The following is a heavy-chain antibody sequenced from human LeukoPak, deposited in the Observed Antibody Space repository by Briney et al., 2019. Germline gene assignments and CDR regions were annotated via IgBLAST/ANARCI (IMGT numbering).Heavy chain of an antibody. CDR2: ISSSSTYT. CDR3: ARYGSGSYYKFDY. J-gene: IGHJ4*02. D-gene: IGHD3-10*01. CDR1: GFTFSDYY. V-gene: IGHV3-11*03. Sequence: PGVSLRLSCAASGFTFSDYYMSWIRQAQGKGLEWVSYISSSSTYTNYADSVKGRFTIYRDNAKNSLYMQMNSLGAEDTAVYYCARYGSGSYYKFDYWGQGTLVTASS.